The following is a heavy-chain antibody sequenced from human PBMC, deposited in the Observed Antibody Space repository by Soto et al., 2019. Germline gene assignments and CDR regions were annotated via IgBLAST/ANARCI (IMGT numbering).Heavy chain of an antibody. V-gene: IGHV4-31*03. CDR1: GGSISSGGYY. Sequence: QVQLQESGPGLVKPSQTLSLTCTVSGGSISSGGYYWSWIRQHPGKGLEWIGYIYYSGSTYYNPYLKSRVTISVDTSKNQFSLKLSSVTAADTAVYYCARVSRITMVRGVPYYGMDVWGQGTTVTVSS. CDR3: ARVSRITMVRGVPYYGMDV. D-gene: IGHD3-10*01. J-gene: IGHJ6*02. CDR2: IYYSGST.